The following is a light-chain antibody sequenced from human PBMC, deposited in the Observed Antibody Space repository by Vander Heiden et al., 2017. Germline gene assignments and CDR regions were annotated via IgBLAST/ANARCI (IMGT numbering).Light chain of an antibody. Sequence: DIVLTPSPAPLSLSPGERATLSCRASQSVSSSYLAWYQQKPGQAPRILIYGASSRATGIPDRFSGSGSGTDFTLTISRLEPEDFAVYYCQQYGSSPLTFTGGTKVEIK. CDR2: GAS. CDR3: QQYGSSPLT. V-gene: IGKV3-20*01. J-gene: IGKJ4*01. CDR1: QSVSSSY.